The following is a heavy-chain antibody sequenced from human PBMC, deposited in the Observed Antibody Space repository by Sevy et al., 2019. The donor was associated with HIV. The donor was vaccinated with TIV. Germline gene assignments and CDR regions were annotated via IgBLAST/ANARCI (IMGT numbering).Heavy chain of an antibody. Sequence: SETLSLTCTVSGGSISSYYWSWIRQPPGKGLEWIGYIYYSGSTTYNPSLKSRVTISVDTYKNQCSLKLSSVTAADTAVYYCARLLNTGYSSGWYSGYYGMDVWGQGTTVTVSS. J-gene: IGHJ6*02. CDR2: IYYSGST. CDR1: GGSISSYY. V-gene: IGHV4-59*12. D-gene: IGHD6-19*01. CDR3: ARLLNTGYSSGWYSGYYGMDV.